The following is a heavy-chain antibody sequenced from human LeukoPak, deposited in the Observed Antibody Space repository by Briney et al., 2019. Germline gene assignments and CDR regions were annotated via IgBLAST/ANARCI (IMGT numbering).Heavy chain of an antibody. Sequence: GGSLRLSCAAPGFIFSNYNMNWVRQTPGKGLEWISYISGTSTTIYYAESVKGRFTISRDNAKNSLYLQMTSLRDEDTAVYYCARSGTYAYFNYWGQGTLVTVSS. CDR3: ARSGTYAYFNY. V-gene: IGHV3-48*02. J-gene: IGHJ4*02. D-gene: IGHD1-26*01. CDR2: ISGTSTTI. CDR1: GFIFSNYN.